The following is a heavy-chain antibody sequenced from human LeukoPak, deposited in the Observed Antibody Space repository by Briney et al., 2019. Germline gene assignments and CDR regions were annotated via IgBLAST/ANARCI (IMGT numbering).Heavy chain of an antibody. J-gene: IGHJ4*02. CDR3: ARDRLVDTAMAWGMFDY. CDR2: IYYSGST. CDR1: GGSISSSSYY. V-gene: IGHV4-39*07. D-gene: IGHD5-18*01. Sequence: SETLSLTCTVSGGSISSSSYYWGWIRQPPGKGLEWIGSIYYSGSTYYNPSLKSRVTISVDTSKNQFSLKLSSVTAADTAVYYCARDRLVDTAMAWGMFDYWGQGTLVTVSS.